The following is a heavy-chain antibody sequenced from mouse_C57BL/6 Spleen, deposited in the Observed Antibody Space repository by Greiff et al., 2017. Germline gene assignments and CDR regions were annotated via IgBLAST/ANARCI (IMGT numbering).Heavy chain of an antibody. CDR1: AFPSSDYG. CDR3: ARGYCGRDALDY. V-gene: IGHV5-17*01. D-gene: IGHD1-1*01. J-gene: IGHJ4*01. CDR2: ISSGSSTI. Sequence: DVMLVESGGGLAQPARSLKLTCALSAFPSSDYGMHWVRQAPEKGLEWVAYISSGSSTIYYADTVNGRFTISRDNAKNTLFLQMTSLRSEDTAMYYCARGYCGRDALDYWGHADSETAS.